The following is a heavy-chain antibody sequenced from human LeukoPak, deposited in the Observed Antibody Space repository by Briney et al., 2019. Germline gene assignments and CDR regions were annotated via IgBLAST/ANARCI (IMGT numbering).Heavy chain of an antibody. V-gene: IGHV3-48*01. D-gene: IGHD2-8*01. CDR3: ARDRVYPDY. CDR2: ISSSSSTI. J-gene: IGHJ4*02. Sequence: PGGSLRLSCAASGFTVSSNYMSWVRQAPGKGLEWVSYISSSSSTIYYADSVKGRFTISRDNAKNSLYLQMNSLRAGDTAVYYCARDRVYPDYWGQGTLVTVSS. CDR1: GFTVSSNY.